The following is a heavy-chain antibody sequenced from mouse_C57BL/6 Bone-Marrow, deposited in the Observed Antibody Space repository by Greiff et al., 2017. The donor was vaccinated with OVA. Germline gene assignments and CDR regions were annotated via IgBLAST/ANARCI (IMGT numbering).Heavy chain of an antibody. CDR2: ISGGGGNT. Sequence: EVQRVESGGGLVKPGGSLKLSCAASGFTFSSYTMSWVRQTPEKRLEWVATISGGGGNTYYPDSVKGRFTISRDNAKNTLYLQMSSLRSEDTALYYCARRGYDGYYYAMDYWGQGTSVTVSS. J-gene: IGHJ4*01. D-gene: IGHD2-2*01. V-gene: IGHV5-9*01. CDR1: GFTFSSYT. CDR3: ARRGYDGYYYAMDY.